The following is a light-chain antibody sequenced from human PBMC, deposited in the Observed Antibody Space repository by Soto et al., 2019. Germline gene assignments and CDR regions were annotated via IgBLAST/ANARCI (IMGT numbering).Light chain of an antibody. V-gene: IGLV1-47*01. CDR1: SSNIGSNY. CDR2: RNN. CDR3: AAWDDSLSDLYV. J-gene: IGLJ1*01. Sequence: QSVLTQPPSASGTPGPRVTISCSGSSSNIGSNYVYWYQQLPGTAPKLLIYRNNQRPSGVPDRFSGSKSGTSDSLAISGLRSEDEADYYCAAWDDSLSDLYVFGTGTKLTVL.